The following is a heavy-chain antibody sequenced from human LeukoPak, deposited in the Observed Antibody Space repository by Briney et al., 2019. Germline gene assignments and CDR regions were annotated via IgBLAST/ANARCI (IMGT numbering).Heavy chain of an antibody. CDR2: MNPNSGNT. Sequence: ASVKVSCKASGYTFTSYGISWVRQAPGQGLEWMGWMNPNSGNTGYAQKFQGRVTMTRNTSISTAYMELSSLRSEDTAVYYCARKDYYGSGSYHNWFDPWGQGTLVTVSS. CDR1: GYTFTSYG. CDR3: ARKDYYGSGSYHNWFDP. J-gene: IGHJ5*02. V-gene: IGHV1-8*02. D-gene: IGHD3-10*01.